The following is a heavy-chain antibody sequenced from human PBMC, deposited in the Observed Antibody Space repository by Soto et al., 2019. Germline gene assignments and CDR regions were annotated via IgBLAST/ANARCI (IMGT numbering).Heavy chain of an antibody. J-gene: IGHJ5*02. Sequence: QVQLVQSGAEVKKPGASVKVSCKASGITSTTYAIHWVRQAPGQGLEWMGWINTGNGNTRYSQRFLGRVSLTTDTSASTDSMVMSSLTSEDTAVYYCARAISGYVTWGQGTLITVSS. CDR2: INTGNGNT. CDR1: GITSTTYA. D-gene: IGHD5-12*01. V-gene: IGHV1-3*04. CDR3: ARAISGYVT.